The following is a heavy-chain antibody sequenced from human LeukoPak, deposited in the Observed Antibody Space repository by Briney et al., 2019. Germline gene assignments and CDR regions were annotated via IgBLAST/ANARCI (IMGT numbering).Heavy chain of an antibody. CDR2: INQDGSEK. Sequence: PGGSLRLSCAASGFSFSGYWMNWVRQVPGKGLEWVADINQDGSEKSYVDSVKGRFTIPRDNAKNSLYLQMNSLRAEDTAVYYCARDHCSSSSCYTCYGMELWGQGTTVTVAS. J-gene: IGHJ6*02. CDR3: ARDHCSSSSCYTCYGMEL. CDR1: GFSFSGYW. V-gene: IGHV3-7*01. D-gene: IGHD2-2*02.